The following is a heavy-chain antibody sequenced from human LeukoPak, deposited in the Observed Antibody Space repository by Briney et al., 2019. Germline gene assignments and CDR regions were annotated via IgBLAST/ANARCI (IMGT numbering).Heavy chain of an antibody. CDR3: ARVARVGATHFDY. J-gene: IGHJ4*02. CDR2: INPNSGGT. CDR1: GYTFTGYY. D-gene: IGHD1-26*01. Sequence: GASVKVSCKASGYTFTGYYMHWVRQAPGQGLEWMGWINPNSGGTNYAQKFQGRVTMTRDTSISTAYMELSRLRSDDTAVYYCARVARVGATHFDYWGQGTLVIVSS. V-gene: IGHV1-2*02.